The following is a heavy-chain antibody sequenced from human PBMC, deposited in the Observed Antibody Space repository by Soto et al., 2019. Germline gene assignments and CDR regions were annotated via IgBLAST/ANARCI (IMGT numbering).Heavy chain of an antibody. J-gene: IGHJ4*02. CDR2: FRTGGDDGTT. D-gene: IGHD3-10*01. V-gene: IGHV3-23*01. CDR1: GFTFSSYS. CDR3: AKKVNSGPGSQYFDY. Sequence: GGSLRLSCAASGFTFSSYSMSWVRQAPGKGLEWVSGFRTGGDDGTTYYADSVKGRFTISRDNSKNTLLLQMNSLRAEDTAIYYCAKKVNSGPGSQYFDYWGQGTLVTVSS.